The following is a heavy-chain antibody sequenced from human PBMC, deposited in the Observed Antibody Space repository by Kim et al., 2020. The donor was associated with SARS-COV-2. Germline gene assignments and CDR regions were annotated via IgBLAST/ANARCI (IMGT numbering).Heavy chain of an antibody. CDR3: ARGGAFSGAYSSFDS. Sequence: SETLSLTCSVSGSSIASTDYYWGWIRQPPGKGPEWVGSVFYGGPTYYNPSLKSRVIISADTSKNRFSLKLNSVTTSETAVYYCARGGAFSGAYSSFDSWG. V-gene: IGHV4-39*01. D-gene: IGHD1-26*01. CDR1: GSSIASTDYY. CDR2: VFYGGPT. J-gene: IGHJ4*01.